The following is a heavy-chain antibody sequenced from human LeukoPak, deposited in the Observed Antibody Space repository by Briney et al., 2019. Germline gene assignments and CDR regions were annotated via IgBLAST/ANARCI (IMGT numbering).Heavy chain of an antibody. D-gene: IGHD6-19*01. CDR1: GFTFSSYS. CDR3: ARDRRAVAGSGVDY. CDR2: ISSSSSYI. Sequence: GGSLRLSCAASGFTFSSYSMNWVRQAPGKGLEWVSSISSSSSYIYYAGSVKGRFTISRDNAKNSLYLQMNSLRAEDTAVYYCARDRRAVAGSGVDYWGQGTLVTVSS. V-gene: IGHV3-21*01. J-gene: IGHJ4*02.